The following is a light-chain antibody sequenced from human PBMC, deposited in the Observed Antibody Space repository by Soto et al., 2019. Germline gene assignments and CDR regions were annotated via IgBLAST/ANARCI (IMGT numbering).Light chain of an antibody. CDR2: GAS. V-gene: IGKV3-20*01. CDR3: QQYSHSPPEFT. J-gene: IGKJ3*01. CDR1: QSVSSNY. Sequence: EIVLTQSPGTLSVSPGERVTLSCRASQSVSSNYLAWYQQRPGQAPGLLIFGASYRATGIPDRFSGSGSGTDFTFTISRLELENFAVYYCQQYSHSPPEFTFGPGTKVDTK.